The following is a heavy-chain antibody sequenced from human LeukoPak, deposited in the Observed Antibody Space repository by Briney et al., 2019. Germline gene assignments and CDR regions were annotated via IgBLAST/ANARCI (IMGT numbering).Heavy chain of an antibody. CDR3: AVDIVGATTTAFDI. CDR2: MNPNSGNT. V-gene: IGHV1-8*03. CDR1: GYTFTGYY. D-gene: IGHD1-26*01. J-gene: IGHJ3*02. Sequence: GASVKVSCKASGYTFTGYYMHWVRQAPGQGLEWMGWMNPNSGNTGYAQKFQGRVTITRNTSISTAYMELSSLRSEDTAVYYCAVDIVGATTTAFDIWGQGTMVTVSS.